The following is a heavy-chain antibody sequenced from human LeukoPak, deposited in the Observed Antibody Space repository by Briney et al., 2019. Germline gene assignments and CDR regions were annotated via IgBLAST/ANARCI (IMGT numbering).Heavy chain of an antibody. V-gene: IGHV4-34*01. CDR3: ASFTVRGVIISDY. CDR1: GGSFSGYC. D-gene: IGHD3-10*01. J-gene: IGHJ4*02. CDR2: INHSGSA. Sequence: SETLSLTCAVYGGSFSGYCWSWIRQPPGKGLEWIGEINHSGSANYNPSLKSRVTISVDTSKNQFSLKLSSVTAADTAVYYCASFTVRGVIISDYWGQGTLVTVSS.